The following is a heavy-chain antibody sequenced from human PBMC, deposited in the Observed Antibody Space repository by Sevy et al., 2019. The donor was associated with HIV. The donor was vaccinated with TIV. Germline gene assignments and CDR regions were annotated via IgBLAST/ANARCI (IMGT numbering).Heavy chain of an antibody. Sequence: ASVKVSCKASGGTFSSYAISWVRQAPGQGLEWMGGIIPIFGTANYAQKFQGRVTITADESTSTAYMELSSLRSEDTAVYYCARGSSSSSKYYYYYYYMDVWGKGTTVTVSS. CDR1: GGTFSSYA. CDR3: ARGSSSSSKYYYYYYYMDV. CDR2: IIPIFGTA. J-gene: IGHJ6*03. V-gene: IGHV1-69*13. D-gene: IGHD6-6*01.